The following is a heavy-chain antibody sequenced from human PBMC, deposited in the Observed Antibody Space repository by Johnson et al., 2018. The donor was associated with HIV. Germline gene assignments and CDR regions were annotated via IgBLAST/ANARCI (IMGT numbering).Heavy chain of an antibody. CDR3: ARVAVSTAAGGVPLDI. CDR2: TWFDGSKN. J-gene: IGHJ3*02. D-gene: IGHD2-2*01. V-gene: IGHV3-33*03. Sequence: QVQLVESGGGVVQPGRSLRLSCAASGFTFSNYGIHWVRQAPGKGLEWVASTWFDGSKNFYSDFVRGRFIISRDNSKNTLYLQMNSLRAEDTALYFCARVAVSTAAGGVPLDIWGPGTMVTVSA. CDR1: GFTFSNYG.